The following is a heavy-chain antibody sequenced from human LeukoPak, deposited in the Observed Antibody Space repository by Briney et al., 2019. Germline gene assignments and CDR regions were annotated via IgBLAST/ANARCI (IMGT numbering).Heavy chain of an antibody. CDR3: ARNWIAAAGIGNWFDP. CDR2: INAGHGNT. CDR1: GYTFTHYA. D-gene: IGHD6-13*01. V-gene: IGHV1-3*01. J-gene: IGHJ5*02. Sequence: ASVKVSCKASGYTFTHYAIHWVRQAPGQSLEWLGWINAGHGNTKYSQKLQGRVTMTTDTSTSTAYMELRSLRSDDTAVYYCARNWIAAAGIGNWFDPWGQGTLVTVSS.